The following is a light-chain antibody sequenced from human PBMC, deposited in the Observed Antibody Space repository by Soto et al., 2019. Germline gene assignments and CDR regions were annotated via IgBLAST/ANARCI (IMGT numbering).Light chain of an antibody. V-gene: IGKV3D-15*01. CDR3: KQYYPWGLF. CDR1: QNVVNN. Sequence: VMTQSPGNLSVSPGERVTLFCRASQNVVNNIAWYQVKPAQPPRLLIYASSTRATGIPATFSGSGSETQFSLTISSLQSEDSAIYYDKQYYPWGLFFGGGTKVEI. J-gene: IGKJ4*01. CDR2: ASS.